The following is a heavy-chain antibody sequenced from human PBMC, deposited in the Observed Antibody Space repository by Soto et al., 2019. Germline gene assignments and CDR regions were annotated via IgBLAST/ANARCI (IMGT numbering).Heavy chain of an antibody. D-gene: IGHD3-10*02. CDR2: INHSGST. CDR3: ARGRVLLYSRSAFDI. Sequence: QVQLQQWGAGLLKPSETLSLTCAVYGGSFSGYYWSWIRQPPGKGLEWIGEINHSGSTNYNPSLKRRVTISVDTSTNQFSLKLSSVTAADTAVYYCARGRVLLYSRSAFDIWGQGTMVTVSS. J-gene: IGHJ3*02. V-gene: IGHV4-34*01. CDR1: GGSFSGYY.